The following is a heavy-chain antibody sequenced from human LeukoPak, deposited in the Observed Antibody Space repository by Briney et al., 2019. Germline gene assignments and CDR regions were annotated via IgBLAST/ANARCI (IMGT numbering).Heavy chain of an antibody. J-gene: IGHJ4*02. CDR2: ISGSGGST. V-gene: IGHV3-23*01. Sequence: GGCLRLSCAASEFTFSSYGMSWVRQAPGKGLEWVSAISGSGGSTYYADSVKGRFTISRDNSKNTLYLQMNSLRAEDTAVYYCANSPIRQLALGIWNYFDYWGQGTLVTVSS. CDR3: ANSPIRQLALGIWNYFDY. D-gene: IGHD6-6*01. CDR1: EFTFSSYG.